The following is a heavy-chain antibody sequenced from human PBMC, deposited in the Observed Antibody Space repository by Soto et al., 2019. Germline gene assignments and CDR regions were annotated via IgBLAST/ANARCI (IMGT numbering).Heavy chain of an antibody. V-gene: IGHV3-23*01. CDR2: ISCCGGTA. J-gene: IGHJ4*02. CDR1: GFNFNKYA. CDR3: AKADGQQWLLPHLEN. Sequence: EVQLLESGGGLVRPGESLRLSCAASGFNFNKYAMSWVRQAPGEGLEWVSGISCCGGTAYYADSVKGRFTIARDDAKNTLYLDMNSLRVEDTAEYYCAKADGQQWLLPHLENWGRGTLVTVS. D-gene: IGHD6-19*01.